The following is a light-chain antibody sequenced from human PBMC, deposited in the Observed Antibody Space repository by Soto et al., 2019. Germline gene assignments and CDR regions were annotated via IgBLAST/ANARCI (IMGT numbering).Light chain of an antibody. J-gene: IGKJ1*01. CDR2: DAS. CDR1: QDISNY. V-gene: IGKV1-33*01. CDR3: QQFNTSPWT. Sequence: DIQMTQSPSSLSASVGDRVTITCQASQDISNYLNWYQQKPGKAPKLLIYDASSLETGVPSRFSGSGSGTDFTLTISSLQPDDFATYYCQQFNTSPWTFGQGTKVDIK.